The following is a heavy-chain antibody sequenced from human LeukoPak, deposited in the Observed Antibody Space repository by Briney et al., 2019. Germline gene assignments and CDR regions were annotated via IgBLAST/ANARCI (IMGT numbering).Heavy chain of an antibody. Sequence: PGGSLRLSCAASGFTFSSYSMNWVRQAPGKGLEWVSSISSSSSYIYYADSVKGRFTISRDNAKNSLYLQMNSLRAGDTAVYYCARDFRGYYYDSSGYYHFGYWGQGTLVTVSS. J-gene: IGHJ4*02. CDR2: ISSSSSYI. V-gene: IGHV3-21*01. D-gene: IGHD3-22*01. CDR3: ARDFRGYYYDSSGYYHFGY. CDR1: GFTFSSYS.